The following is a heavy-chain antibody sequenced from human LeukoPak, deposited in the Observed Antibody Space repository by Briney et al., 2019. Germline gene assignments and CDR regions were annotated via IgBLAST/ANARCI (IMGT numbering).Heavy chain of an antibody. D-gene: IGHD1-26*01. CDR1: GFTFSLHR. J-gene: IGHJ2*01. CDR2: SSTSSSYI. V-gene: IGHV3-21*01. Sequence: PGGSLRLSCAASGFTFSLHRIHWVRQVPGKGLEWVSSSSTSSSYIYYADSVKGRFTISRDNAKNSLYLQMNSLRAEDTAVYYCARDPENVSGSHSHFDLWGRGTLVTVSS. CDR3: ARDPENVSGSHSHFDL.